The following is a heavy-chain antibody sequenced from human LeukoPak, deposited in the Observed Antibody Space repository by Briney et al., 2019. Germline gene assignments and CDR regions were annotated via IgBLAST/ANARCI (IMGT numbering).Heavy chain of an antibody. Sequence: SQTLSLTCTVSGGSISSGSYYWSWIPQPAGKGLEWIGRIYTSGSTNYNPSLKSRVTISVDTSKNQFSLKLSSVTAADTAVYYCARERIVGALYYFDYWGQGTLVTVSS. CDR2: IYTSGST. CDR1: GGSISSGSYY. D-gene: IGHD1-26*01. CDR3: ARERIVGALYYFDY. J-gene: IGHJ4*02. V-gene: IGHV4-61*02.